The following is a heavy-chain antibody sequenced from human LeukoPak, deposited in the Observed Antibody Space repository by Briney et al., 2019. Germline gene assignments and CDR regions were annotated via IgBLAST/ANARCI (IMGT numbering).Heavy chain of an antibody. CDR3: ARDGGSYLQPTDY. V-gene: IGHV3-23*01. CDR2: ISGSGDST. CDR1: GFTLSTYA. Sequence: TGGSLRLSCAASGFTLSTYAMTWVRQAPGKGLEWVSSISGSGDSTYYADSVKGRFSISRDNSKNTLYLQMNSLRAADTAVYHCARDGGSYLQPTDYWGQGTLVTVSS. J-gene: IGHJ4*02. D-gene: IGHD1-26*01.